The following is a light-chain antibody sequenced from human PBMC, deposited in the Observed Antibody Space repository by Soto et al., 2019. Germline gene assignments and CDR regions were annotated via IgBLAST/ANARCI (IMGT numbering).Light chain of an antibody. V-gene: IGKV1-33*01. CDR2: DAS. J-gene: IGKJ3*01. CDR1: QDISNH. CDR3: QKHDGVPL. Sequence: DIQLTESPSSLSASVGDRVTITCQASQDISNHLNWYQQKPGKAPNLLIYDASDLETGVPSRFSGGGSGTLFSFIINSLQPEDIATYYCQKHDGVPLFGPGTKVEIK.